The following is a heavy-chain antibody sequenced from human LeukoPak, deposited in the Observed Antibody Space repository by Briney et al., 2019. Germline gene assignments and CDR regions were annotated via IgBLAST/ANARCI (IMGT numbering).Heavy chain of an antibody. CDR3: AKDVRPDGVWDVDY. Sequence: GRSLRLSCAASGFTFSSYGMHWVRQAPGKGLEWVAVIWYDGSNKYYADSVKGRFTISRDNSNNMLFLHMDSLRAEDTALYYCAKDVRPDGVWDVDYWGQGTLVTVSS. V-gene: IGHV3-33*06. J-gene: IGHJ4*02. CDR2: IWYDGSNK. D-gene: IGHD1-14*01. CDR1: GFTFSSYG.